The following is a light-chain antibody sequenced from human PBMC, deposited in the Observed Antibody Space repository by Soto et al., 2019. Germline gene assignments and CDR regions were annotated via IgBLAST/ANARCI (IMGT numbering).Light chain of an antibody. V-gene: IGLV2-14*01. Sequence: QSVLTQPASVSGSPGQSITISCTGTGSDIGAYNYVSWYQQHPGKAPKLIIHGVTHRPSGVSTRFSASKSAYTASLTISGLQADDEADYYCGSWDSSLSAYVFGTGTKLTVL. CDR3: GSWDSSLSAYV. CDR2: GVT. CDR1: GSDIGAYNY. J-gene: IGLJ1*01.